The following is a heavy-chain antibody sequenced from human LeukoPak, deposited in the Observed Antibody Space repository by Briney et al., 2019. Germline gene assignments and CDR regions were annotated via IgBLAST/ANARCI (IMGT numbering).Heavy chain of an antibody. V-gene: IGHV3-21*01. D-gene: IGHD2-2*01. CDR2: ISSSSSYI. CDR1: GFTFSNYN. CDR3: ARVYCSSTSCVWALDY. Sequence: GGSLRLSCAASGFTFSNYNMIWVRQPPGKGLEWVSSISSSSSYISYADSVKGRFTISRDNAKNSLYLQMNSLRAEDTAVYYCARVYCSSTSCVWALDYWGQGTLVTVSS. J-gene: IGHJ4*02.